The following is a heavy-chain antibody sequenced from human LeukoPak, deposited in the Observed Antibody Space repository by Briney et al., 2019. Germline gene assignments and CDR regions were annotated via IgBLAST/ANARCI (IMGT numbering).Heavy chain of an antibody. J-gene: IGHJ1*01. D-gene: IGHD3-10*01. CDR3: ARAHGSGSYYNREGYFQH. CDR1: GYTFTGYY. CDR2: INPNSGGT. Sequence: GASVKVSCKASGYTFTGYYMHWVPQAPGQGLEWMGWINPNSGGTNYAQKFQGRVTMTRDTSISTAYMELSRLRSDDTAVYYCARAHGSGSYYNREGYFQHWGQGTLVTVSS. V-gene: IGHV1-2*02.